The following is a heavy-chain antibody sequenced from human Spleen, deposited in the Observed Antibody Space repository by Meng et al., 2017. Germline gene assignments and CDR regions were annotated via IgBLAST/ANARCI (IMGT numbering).Heavy chain of an antibody. V-gene: IGHV4-34*01. CDR3: ARGGDIVATITLDY. D-gene: IGHD5-12*01. CDR2: INHSGST. Sequence: QVQLQQWGAGLLKPSETLSLPCVVSGGSFSDYYWSWIRQPPGKGLEWIGEINHSGSTNYNPSLKSRVTISVDTSKNQFSLKLSSVTAADTAVYYCARGGDIVATITLDYWGQGTLVTVSS. J-gene: IGHJ4*02. CDR1: GGSFSDYY.